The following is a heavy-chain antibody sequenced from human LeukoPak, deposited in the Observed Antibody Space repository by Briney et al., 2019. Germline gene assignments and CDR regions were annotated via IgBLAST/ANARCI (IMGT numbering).Heavy chain of an antibody. D-gene: IGHD3-9*01. CDR1: GYTFTSYG. CDR2: ISAYNGNT. V-gene: IGHV1-18*01. Sequence: ASVKVSCKASGYTFTSYGISWVRQAPGQGLEWMGWISAYNGNTNYAQKLQGRVTMTTDTSTSTAYMELRSLRSDDTAVYYCARGYYDILTGYLIPGDWWGQGTLATVSS. J-gene: IGHJ4*02. CDR3: ARGYYDILTGYLIPGDW.